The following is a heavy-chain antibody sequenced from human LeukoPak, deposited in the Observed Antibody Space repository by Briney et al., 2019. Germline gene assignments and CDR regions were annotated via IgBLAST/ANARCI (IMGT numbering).Heavy chain of an antibody. J-gene: IGHJ6*03. CDR2: MNPNSGNT. D-gene: IGHD1-26*01. Sequence: GASVKVSCKASGYTFTSYDINWVRQATGQGLEWMGWMNPNSGNTGYAQKFQGRVTITRNTSISTAYMELSSLRSEDTAVYYCARGYFVGATTGDYYYYYMDVWGKGTTVTVSS. CDR3: ARGYFVGATTGDYYYYYMDV. V-gene: IGHV1-8*03. CDR1: GYTFTSYD.